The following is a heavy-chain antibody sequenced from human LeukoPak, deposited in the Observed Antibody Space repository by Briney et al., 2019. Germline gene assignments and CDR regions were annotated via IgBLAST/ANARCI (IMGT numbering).Heavy chain of an antibody. D-gene: IGHD6-13*01. Sequence: GGSLRPSCAASGFTFSDYYMSWIRQAPGKGLEWVSYISSSGSTIYYADSVKGRFTISRDNAKNSLYLQMNSLRAEDTAVYYCARGDGSSWSNRSYWFDPWGQGTLVTVSS. CDR1: GFTFSDYY. CDR2: ISSSGSTI. V-gene: IGHV3-11*01. J-gene: IGHJ5*02. CDR3: ARGDGSSWSNRSYWFDP.